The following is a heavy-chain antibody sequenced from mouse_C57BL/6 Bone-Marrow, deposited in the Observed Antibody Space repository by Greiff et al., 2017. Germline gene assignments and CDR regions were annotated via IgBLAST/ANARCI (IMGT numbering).Heavy chain of an antibody. CDR1: GFNIKDDY. J-gene: IGHJ2*01. CDR3: TIMVTTGFDY. CDR2: IDPENGDT. D-gene: IGHD2-2*01. Sequence: EVQLVESGAELVRPGASVKLSCTASGFNIKDDYMHWVKQRPEQGLEWIGWIDPENGDTEYASKFQGKATITADTSSNTAYLPLSSLTSEDTAVYYCTIMVTTGFDYWGQGTTLTVSS. V-gene: IGHV14-4*01.